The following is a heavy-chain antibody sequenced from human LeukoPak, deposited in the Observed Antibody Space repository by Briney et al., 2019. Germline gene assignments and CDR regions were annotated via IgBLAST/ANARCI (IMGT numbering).Heavy chain of an antibody. CDR2: INHSGST. D-gene: IGHD3-22*01. V-gene: IGHV4-30-4*01. CDR1: GGSISSGDYY. J-gene: IGHJ4*02. Sequence: PSQTLSLTCTVSGGSISSGDYYWSWIRQPPGKGLEWIGEINHSGSTNYNPSLKSRVTISVDTSKNQFSLKLSSVTAADTAVYYCARGGVTVIVVAIWGQGTLVTVSS. CDR3: ARGGVTVIVVAI.